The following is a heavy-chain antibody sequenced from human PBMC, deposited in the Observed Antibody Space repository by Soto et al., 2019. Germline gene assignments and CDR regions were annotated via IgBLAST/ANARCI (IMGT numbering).Heavy chain of an antibody. J-gene: IGHJ6*02. Sequence: GGSLRLSCAASGFTFSSYSMNWVRQAPGKGLEWVSSISSSSSYIYYADSVKGRFTISRDNAKNSLYLQMNSLRAEDTAVYYCARDRIAAAGQRDNYYYYGMDVGGQGTTVTVSS. CDR3: ARDRIAAAGQRDNYYYYGMDV. D-gene: IGHD6-13*01. V-gene: IGHV3-21*01. CDR2: ISSSSSYI. CDR1: GFTFSSYS.